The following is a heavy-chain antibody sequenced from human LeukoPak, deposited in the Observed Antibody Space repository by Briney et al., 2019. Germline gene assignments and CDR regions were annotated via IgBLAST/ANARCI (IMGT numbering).Heavy chain of an antibody. D-gene: IGHD6-13*01. CDR3: AGEASRYPRLSSFFLHV. V-gene: IGHV4-59*11. Sequence: SETLSLTCSVSGDSISSHFWSWIRQPPGKGLEWIGYIHHSGMTNYNSALKSRATLSVDTSTNQFSLKLTSVTAADTAFYFCAGEASRYPRLSSFFLHVWGEGTAVTVSS. CDR2: IHHSGMT. CDR1: GDSISSHF. J-gene: IGHJ6*04.